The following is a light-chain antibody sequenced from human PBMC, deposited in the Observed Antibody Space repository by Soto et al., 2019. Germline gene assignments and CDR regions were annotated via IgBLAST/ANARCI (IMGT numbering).Light chain of an antibody. CDR2: AVS. CDR1: SSDVGTYNY. Sequence: QSALTQPASVSGSPGQSISISCTGTSSDVGTYNYVSWYQQYPGKAPKLLIYAVSYRPSGVSDRFSGSKSGLTASLTISGLQPEDEADYYCSSFTTNRLYVFGPGTKLTVL. J-gene: IGLJ1*01. CDR3: SSFTTNRLYV. V-gene: IGLV2-14*01.